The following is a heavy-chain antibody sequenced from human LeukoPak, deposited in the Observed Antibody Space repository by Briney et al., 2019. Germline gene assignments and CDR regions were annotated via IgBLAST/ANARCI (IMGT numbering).Heavy chain of an antibody. Sequence: PGGSLRLSCVASGFTFSTYNMKWDSQAQGTGREWVSFIDANGNYIQYAESVKGGFTISRDNAQNSLFLQLNSLRVEATAVYYCARDKGVTIRAYDIWGRGTMVTVSS. CDR3: ARDKGVTIRAYDI. V-gene: IGHV3-21*06. D-gene: IGHD4-17*01. CDR1: GFTFSTYN. CDR2: IDANGNYI. J-gene: IGHJ3*02.